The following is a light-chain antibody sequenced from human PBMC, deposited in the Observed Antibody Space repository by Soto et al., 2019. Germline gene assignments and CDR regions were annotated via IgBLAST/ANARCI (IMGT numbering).Light chain of an antibody. CDR2: EAS. Sequence: DIQMTQSPSTLSASVGDRVTITCRASQMIYTWLAWYQQKPGKAPKLLIYEASSLDVGVPSRFSGSGSGTEFTLTISSLQLEDFANYYCQQYSTFWTFGQGTKV. CDR1: QMIYTW. V-gene: IGKV1-5*03. CDR3: QQYSTFWT. J-gene: IGKJ1*01.